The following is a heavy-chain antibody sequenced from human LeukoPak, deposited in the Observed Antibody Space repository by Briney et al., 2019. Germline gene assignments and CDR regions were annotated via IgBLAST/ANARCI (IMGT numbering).Heavy chain of an antibody. V-gene: IGHV3-48*03. J-gene: IGHJ3*02. Sequence: GGSLRLSCAASGFTFSSYEMNWVRQAPGKGLEWVSHISSSGSTIYYADSVKGRFTISRDNAKNSLYLQMNSLRAEDTAVYYCARRPLWLYGAFDIWGQGTMVTVSS. CDR3: ARRPLWLYGAFDI. D-gene: IGHD2-2*02. CDR2: ISSSGSTI. CDR1: GFTFSSYE.